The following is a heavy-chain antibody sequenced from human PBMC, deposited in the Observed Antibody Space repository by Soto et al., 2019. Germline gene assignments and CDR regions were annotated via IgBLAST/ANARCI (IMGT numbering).Heavy chain of an antibody. CDR1: GYTFTSYY. Sequence: QVQLVQSGAEVKKPGASVKVSCKASGYTFTSYYMHWVRQAPGQGLAWMGIINPSGGSTSYAQKLRGRVTMTKDTPTSPGYMELRSLRSENTAVYYGASGCSRTSCDRGYYYYGMDVWGQGTTVTVSS. J-gene: IGHJ6*02. CDR2: INPSGGST. D-gene: IGHD2-2*02. CDR3: ASGCSRTSCDRGYYYYGMDV. V-gene: IGHV1-46*04.